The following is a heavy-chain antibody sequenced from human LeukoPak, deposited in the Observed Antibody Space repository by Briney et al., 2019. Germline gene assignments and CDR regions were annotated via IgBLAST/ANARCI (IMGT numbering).Heavy chain of an antibody. CDR2: ISAYNGNT. CDR1: GYTFTSYG. D-gene: IGHD3-22*01. CDR3: VRDRPDYYDSSGYYRDNFDY. J-gene: IGHJ4*02. V-gene: IGHV1-18*01. Sequence: ASVKVSCKASGYTFTSYGISWVRQAPGQGLEWMGWISAYNGNTNYAQKLQGRVTMTTDTSTSTAYMELRSLRSDDTAVYYCVRDRPDYYDSSGYYRDNFDYWGQGTLVAVSS.